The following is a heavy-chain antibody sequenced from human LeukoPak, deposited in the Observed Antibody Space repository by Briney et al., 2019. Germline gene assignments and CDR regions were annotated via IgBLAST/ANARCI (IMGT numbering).Heavy chain of an antibody. CDR1: GFTFSSYA. CDR3: AKDLGGSYYPTKLDRRATPHKP. Sequence: PGGSLRLSCAASGFTFSSYAMSWVRQAPGKGLEWVSAISGSGGSTYYADSVKGRFTISRDNSKNTLYLQMNSLRAEDTAVYYCAKDLGGSYYPTKLDRRATPHKPWGQGTLVTVSS. J-gene: IGHJ5*02. CDR2: ISGSGGST. V-gene: IGHV3-23*01. D-gene: IGHD1-26*01.